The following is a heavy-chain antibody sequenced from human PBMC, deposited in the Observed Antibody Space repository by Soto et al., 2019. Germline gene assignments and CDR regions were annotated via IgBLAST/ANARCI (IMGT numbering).Heavy chain of an antibody. J-gene: IGHJ4*02. CDR1: FDSLSRGAYY. CDR3: ARGNSGKYFFDY. V-gene: IGHV4-31*01. Sequence: FQPLSLTCTFSFDSLSRGAYYLTLLIQHPGKGLEWIGYIYYSGSTYYNPSLESQVSMSVDTSKNQFSLKLSSVSAADTAVYYCARGNSGKYFFDYWGPGTQVTVSS. D-gene: IGHD3-10*01. CDR2: IYYSGST.